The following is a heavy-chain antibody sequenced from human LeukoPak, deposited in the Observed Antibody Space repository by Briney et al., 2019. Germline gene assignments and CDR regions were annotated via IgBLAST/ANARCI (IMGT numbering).Heavy chain of an antibody. V-gene: IGHV1-18*01. Sequence: GASVKVSCKASGGTFSSYAISWVRQAPGQGLEWMGWISPYKTNRNYAQKFRDRVTMTTDTSTSTAYMELRSLRSDDTAVYYCARGRFYDILTNSYKKREYFFDYWGQGTLVTVSS. D-gene: IGHD3-9*01. CDR3: ARGRFYDILTNSYKKREYFFDY. CDR2: ISPYKTNR. J-gene: IGHJ4*02. CDR1: GGTFSSYA.